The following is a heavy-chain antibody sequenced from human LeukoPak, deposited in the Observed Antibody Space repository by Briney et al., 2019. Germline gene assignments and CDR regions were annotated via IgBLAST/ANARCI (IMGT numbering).Heavy chain of an antibody. J-gene: IGHJ3*02. D-gene: IGHD3-22*01. CDR3: ARYIPGSSGYFNDAFDT. CDR1: GGTFSSYA. V-gene: IGHV1-69*05. Sequence: ASVRVSCKAFGGTFSSYAISWVRQAPGQGLEWMGRIIPIFHTTNYAQKFQGRVTITTEQSTSTAYMELSSLRSEDTAVYYCARYIPGSSGYFNDAFDTWGQGAMVTLSS. CDR2: IIPIFHTT.